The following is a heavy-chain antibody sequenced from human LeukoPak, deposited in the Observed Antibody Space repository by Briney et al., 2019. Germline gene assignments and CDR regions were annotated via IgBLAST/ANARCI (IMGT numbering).Heavy chain of an antibody. V-gene: IGHV1-18*01. CDR1: GYTFTSYG. CDR2: ISAYNGNT. D-gene: IGHD4-23*01. CDR3: AREGDYGGNGGVFDY. J-gene: IGHJ4*02. Sequence: ASVKVSCKASGYTFTSYGISWVRQAPGQGLEWIGWISAYNGNTNYAQKLQGRVTMTTDTSTSTAYMELRSLRSDDTAVYYCAREGDYGGNGGVFDYWGQGTLVTVSS.